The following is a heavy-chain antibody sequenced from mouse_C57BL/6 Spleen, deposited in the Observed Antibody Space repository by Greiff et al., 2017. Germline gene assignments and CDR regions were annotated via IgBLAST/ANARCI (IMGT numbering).Heavy chain of an antibody. CDR1: GYAFTNYL. CDR3: ARHLSFAY. V-gene: IGHV1-54*01. Sequence: QVRLQQSGAELVRPGTSVKVSCKASGYAFTNYLIEWVKQRPGQGLEWIGVINPGSGGTNYNEKFKGKATLTADKSSSTAYMQLSSLTSEDSAVYFCARHLSFAYWGQGALVTVSA. J-gene: IGHJ3*01. CDR2: INPGSGGT.